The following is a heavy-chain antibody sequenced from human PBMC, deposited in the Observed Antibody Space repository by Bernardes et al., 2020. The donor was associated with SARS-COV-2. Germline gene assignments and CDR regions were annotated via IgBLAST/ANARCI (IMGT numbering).Heavy chain of an antibody. CDR2: IYYSGST. CDR3: ARLAADCRTTSCLLTGTWYYFDN. J-gene: IGHJ4*02. D-gene: IGHD1-20*01. V-gene: IGHV4-39*01. CDR1: GGSISSVSYY. Sequence: SETLSLTCTVSGGSISSVSYYWGWIRQPPGKGLEWIGNIYYSGSTYYNPSLKSRVIISVDTSKNQFSLKLSSVTAADTAVYHCARLAADCRTTSCLLTGTWYYFDNWGQGTLVTVSS.